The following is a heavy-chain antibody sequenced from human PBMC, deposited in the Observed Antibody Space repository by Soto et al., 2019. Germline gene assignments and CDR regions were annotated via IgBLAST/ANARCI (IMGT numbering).Heavy chain of an antibody. Sequence: EVQLLESGGGLVQPGGSLRLSCAASGFTFSTYAMSWVRQAPGKGLEWGSVISASGGSTFYADSVKGRFTVSRDNSRNTLYLQVISLRVEDTAVYYCAKDLRTSTNYNSGMEVWGQGTTVTVSS. CDR1: GFTFSTYA. CDR2: ISASGGST. CDR3: AKDLRTSTNYNSGMEV. V-gene: IGHV3-23*01. J-gene: IGHJ6*02.